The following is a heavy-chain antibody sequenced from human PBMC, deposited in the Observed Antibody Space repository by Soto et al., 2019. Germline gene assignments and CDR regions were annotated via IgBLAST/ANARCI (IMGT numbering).Heavy chain of an antibody. CDR3: ARGRAAYYFDY. Sequence: GGSLRLSCAASGFTFSSYPMHWVRQAPGKGLEHVSSTSGDGRIMYYLDSVKGRFTISRDNSKNTLYLQMGSPRTEDMAVYYCARGRAAYYFDYWGQGALVTVSS. V-gene: IGHV3-64*02. CDR2: TSGDGRIM. J-gene: IGHJ4*02. CDR1: GFTFSSYP. D-gene: IGHD6-25*01.